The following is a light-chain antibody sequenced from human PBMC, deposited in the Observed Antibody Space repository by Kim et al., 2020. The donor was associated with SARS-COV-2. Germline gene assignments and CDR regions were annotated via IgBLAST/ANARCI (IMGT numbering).Light chain of an antibody. CDR3: ATWDSSLSAL. CDR2: DNN. Sequence: GQNVPISCSGTSSNLGNNYVSWYQQVPGAAPKLLIKDNNKRPSGIPDRFSGSKSGASATLGISGLQTGDEADYYCATWDSSLSALFGGGTQLTVL. J-gene: IGLJ3*02. CDR1: SSNLGNNY. V-gene: IGLV1-51*01.